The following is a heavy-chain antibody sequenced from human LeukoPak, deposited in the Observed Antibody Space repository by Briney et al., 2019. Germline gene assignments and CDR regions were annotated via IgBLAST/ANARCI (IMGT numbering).Heavy chain of an antibody. CDR3: ARVDSYDRSGHFDP. J-gene: IGHJ5*02. V-gene: IGHV4-39*07. CDR1: GGSIHSRSHL. CDR2: IEDSGST. Sequence: SETLSLTCTVSGGSIHSRSHLWGWIRQPPGKGLEWIGSIEDSGSTFYNPSLKSRVTTSIYTSKNQCSLELTSVTAADTAVYYCARVDSYDRSGHFDPWGQGTLVIVSS. D-gene: IGHD3-22*01.